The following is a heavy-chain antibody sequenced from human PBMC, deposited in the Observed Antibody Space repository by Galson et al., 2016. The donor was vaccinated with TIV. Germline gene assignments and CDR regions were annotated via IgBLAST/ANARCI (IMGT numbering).Heavy chain of an antibody. CDR3: ARDRPLSMAPVPKGYGMEL. J-gene: IGHJ6*02. CDR2: ISDAGTA. CDR1: GLSVSINY. V-gene: IGHV3-66*02. Sequence: SLRLSCAASGLSVSINYMTWVRQAPGKGLEWVSLISDAGTAYYADSVRGRFTISRADSKNTLYLQMNSLRTEDPAVIYCARDRPLSMAPVPKGYGMELWGQGTTVTGTS. D-gene: IGHD4-17*01.